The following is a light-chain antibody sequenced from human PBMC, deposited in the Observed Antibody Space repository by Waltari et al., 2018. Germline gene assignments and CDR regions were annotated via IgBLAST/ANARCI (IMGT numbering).Light chain of an antibody. CDR1: PSVTRA. Sequence: EMVLTQAAGTLSFFLGERATVACRASPSVTRALSWYQQKPGQGPRLLIYGASTRATGIPDRFRGSGSGTDFSLTIRRLEPDDFAVYYCQHSLSLPVTFGQGTTVEI. CDR2: GAS. CDR3: QHSLSLPVT. V-gene: IGKV3-20*01. J-gene: IGKJ1*01.